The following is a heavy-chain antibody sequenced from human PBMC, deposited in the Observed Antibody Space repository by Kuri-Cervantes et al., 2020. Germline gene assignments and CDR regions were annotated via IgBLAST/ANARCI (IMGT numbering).Heavy chain of an antibody. CDR1: GYSFTSHW. CDR3: ARQNCSGVTCYHFDY. Sequence: GESLKISCKASGYSFTSHWIGWVRQMPGKGLEWMGSIYPSESETRYSPSFQGQVTVSADKSISTAYLQWASLKASDTATYYCARQNCSGVTCYHFDYWGQGTLVTVSS. V-gene: IGHV5-51*01. J-gene: IGHJ4*02. CDR2: IYPSESET. D-gene: IGHD2-15*01.